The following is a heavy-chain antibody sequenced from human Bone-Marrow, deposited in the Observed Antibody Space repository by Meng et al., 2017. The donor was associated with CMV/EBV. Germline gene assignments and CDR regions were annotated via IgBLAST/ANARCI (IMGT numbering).Heavy chain of an antibody. CDR3: ARGVVYDFWSGYYTPDYYYYGMDV. CDR1: GGSISSYY. D-gene: IGHD3-3*01. Sequence: SETLSLTCTVSGGSISSYYWSWIRQPPGKGLEWIGYIYYSGSTIYNPSLKSRVTISVDTSKNQFSLKLSSVTAADTAVYYCARGVVYDFWSGYYTPDYYYYGMDVWGQGTTVTVSS. CDR2: IYYSGST. V-gene: IGHV4-59*01. J-gene: IGHJ6*02.